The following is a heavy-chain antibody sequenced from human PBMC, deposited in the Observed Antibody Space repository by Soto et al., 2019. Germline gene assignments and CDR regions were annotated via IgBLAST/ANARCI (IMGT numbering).Heavy chain of an antibody. CDR3: ARKYCSSTSCYLYNWFDP. CDR2: INAGYGNT. J-gene: IGHJ5*02. V-gene: IGHV1-3*01. D-gene: IGHD2-2*01. CDR1: GYTFSSYA. Sequence: GASVKVSCKASGYTFSSYAMHWVRQAPGQRLEWMGWINAGYGNTKSSQKFQGRVTITADESTSTAYMELSSLRSEDTAVYYCARKYCSSTSCYLYNWFDPWGQGTLVTVSS.